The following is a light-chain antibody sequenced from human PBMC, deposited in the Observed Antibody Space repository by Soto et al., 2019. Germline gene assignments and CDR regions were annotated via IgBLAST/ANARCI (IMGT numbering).Light chain of an antibody. J-gene: IGLJ1*01. CDR1: SSDIGGYNY. CDR2: DVT. V-gene: IGLV2-14*01. CDR3: SSYATSSPYV. Sequence: QSALTQPASVSGSPGQSITISCTGTSSDIGGYNYVSWYQQHPGKIPKLMIYDVTNRPSGVSNRFSGAKSGDTASLTISELQAEDEADYYCSSYATSSPYVFGTGTKVPAL.